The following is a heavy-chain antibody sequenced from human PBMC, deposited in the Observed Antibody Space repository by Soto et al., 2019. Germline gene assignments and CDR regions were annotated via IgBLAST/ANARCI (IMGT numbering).Heavy chain of an antibody. CDR1: GFTFSSYW. Sequence: GGSLRLSCAASGFTFSSYWMHWVRQAPGKGLVWVSRINSDGSSTSYADSVKGRFTISRDNAKNTLYLQMNSLRAEDTAVYYCARAGPGRSLLWFGEGYYGVDVWGQGTTVTVSS. CDR2: INSDGSST. CDR3: ARAGPGRSLLWFGEGYYGVDV. J-gene: IGHJ6*02. V-gene: IGHV3-74*01. D-gene: IGHD3-10*01.